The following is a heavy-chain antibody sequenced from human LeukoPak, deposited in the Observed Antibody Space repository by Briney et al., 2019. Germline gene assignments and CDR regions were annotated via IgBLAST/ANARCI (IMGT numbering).Heavy chain of an antibody. J-gene: IGHJ4*02. V-gene: IGHV4-4*07. CDR3: ARERVGYDTSGRGPRFDS. D-gene: IGHD3-22*01. Sequence: PSETLSLTCIVSGTSISNYYWSWIRQPAGKGLEWIGRIYSSGSTNYNLSLTSRVTISVDKPKNQVSLRLESVTAADTAVYYCARERVGYDTSGRGPRFDSWGQGTLVTVSS. CDR1: GTSISNYY. CDR2: IYSSGST.